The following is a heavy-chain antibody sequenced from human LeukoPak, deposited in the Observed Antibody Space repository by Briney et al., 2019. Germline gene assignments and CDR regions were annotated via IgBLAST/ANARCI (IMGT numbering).Heavy chain of an antibody. Sequence: GGSLRLSCAASGFTVSSNYMSWVRQAPGKGLEWVSVIYSCGSTYYADSVKGRFTISRDNSKNTLYLQMNGLRAEDTAVYYCAREIVGPHKPRFAPWGQGTLVTVPS. V-gene: IGHV3-53*01. CDR2: IYSCGST. CDR3: AREIVGPHKPRFAP. CDR1: GFTVSSNY. D-gene: IGHD1-26*01. J-gene: IGHJ5*02.